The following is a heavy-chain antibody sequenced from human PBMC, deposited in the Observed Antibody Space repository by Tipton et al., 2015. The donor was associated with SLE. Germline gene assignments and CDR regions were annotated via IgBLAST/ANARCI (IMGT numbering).Heavy chain of an antibody. J-gene: IGHJ6*03. Sequence: TLSLTCIVSGGSISSHYWSWIRQTPAKGLEWIGYIYYSGDTNYNPSLQSRVTISVDTSKNQFSLKFSSVTAADTAVYYCARGFRLQGYSTYMDVWGKGTTVTVSS. D-gene: IGHD5-24*01. CDR2: IYYSGDT. CDR1: GGSISSHY. V-gene: IGHV4-59*11. CDR3: ARGFRLQGYSTYMDV.